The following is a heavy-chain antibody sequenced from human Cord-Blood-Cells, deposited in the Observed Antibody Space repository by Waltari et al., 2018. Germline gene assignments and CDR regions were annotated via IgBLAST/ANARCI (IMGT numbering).Heavy chain of an antibody. J-gene: IGHJ4*02. Sequence: APGKGLEWMGGFDPEDGETIYAQKFQGRVTMTEDTSTDTAYMELSSLRSEDTAVYYCAKSTGYSGYDYYFDYWGQGTLVTVSS. D-gene: IGHD5-12*01. V-gene: IGHV1-24*01. CDR3: AKSTGYSGYDYYFDY. CDR2: FDPEDGET.